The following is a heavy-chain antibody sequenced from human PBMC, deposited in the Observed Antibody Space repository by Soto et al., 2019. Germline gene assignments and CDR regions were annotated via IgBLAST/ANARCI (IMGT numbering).Heavy chain of an antibody. J-gene: IGHJ1*01. Sequence: EVQLVESGGGLVQPGGSLRLSCAASGFTFNSYWMHWVRQAPGKGLVCVSRISNDASTTNYADSVKGRFTISRDNAKNTLYLQMNSLRAEDTAVYYCARDEGLRGPEYFLHWGQGTLVTVSS. CDR1: GFTFNSYW. CDR2: ISNDASTT. CDR3: ARDEGLRGPEYFLH. D-gene: IGHD3-10*01. V-gene: IGHV3-74*01.